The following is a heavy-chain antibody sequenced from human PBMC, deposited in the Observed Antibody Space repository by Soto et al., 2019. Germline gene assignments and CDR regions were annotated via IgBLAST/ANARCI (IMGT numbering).Heavy chain of an antibody. J-gene: IGHJ3*02. D-gene: IGHD6-19*01. CDR1: GFTVSSNY. V-gene: IGHV3-53*01. CDR3: AREGEQWLKAFDI. Sequence: GGSLRLSCAASGFTVSSNYMSWVRQAPGKGLEWVSVIYSGGSTYYADSVKGRFTISRDNSKNTLYLQMNSLRAEDTAVYYCAREGEQWLKAFDIWGQGTMVTVS. CDR2: IYSGGST.